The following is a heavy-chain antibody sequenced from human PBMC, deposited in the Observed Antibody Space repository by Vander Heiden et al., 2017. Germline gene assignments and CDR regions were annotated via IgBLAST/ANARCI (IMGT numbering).Heavy chain of an antibody. D-gene: IGHD6-6*01. Sequence: GGLVQPGRSLRLSCAASGFTFDDYAMHWVRQAPGKGLEWVSGISWNSGSIGYADSVKGRFTISRDNAKNSLYLQMNSLRAEDTALYYCAKVPYRGAARKYFDYWGQGTLVTVSS. CDR3: AKVPYRGAARKYFDY. CDR2: ISWNSGSI. CDR1: GFTFDDYA. J-gene: IGHJ4*02. V-gene: IGHV3-9*01.